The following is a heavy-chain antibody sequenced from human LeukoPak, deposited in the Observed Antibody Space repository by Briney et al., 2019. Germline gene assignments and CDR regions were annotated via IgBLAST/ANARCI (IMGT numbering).Heavy chain of an antibody. Sequence: GGSLRLSCAASGFIFSDYVMNWVRQAPGKGLEWVSYISSSGSTIYYADSVKGRFTISRDSSKNTLYLQMNSLRAEDTAVYYCAKAGITIFGVDPYYFDYWGQGTLVTVSS. CDR2: ISSSGSTI. J-gene: IGHJ4*02. CDR1: GFIFSDYV. CDR3: AKAGITIFGVDPYYFDY. V-gene: IGHV3-48*01. D-gene: IGHD3-3*01.